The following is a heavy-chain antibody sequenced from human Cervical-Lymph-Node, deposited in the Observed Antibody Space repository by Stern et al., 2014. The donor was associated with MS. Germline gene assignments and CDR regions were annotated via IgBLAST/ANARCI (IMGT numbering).Heavy chain of an antibody. CDR1: GYPFTGYD. Sequence: VQLEESWAEVKKPGASVKVACKASGYPFTGYDITWVRQATGQGLEWMGWINPNSAATGNAQKFQGRVSMARDTSTDTVYMELNSLASEDTGVYYCARRKTGWTGTTLFDVFDTWGQGTVVTVSS. V-gene: IGHV1-8*01. D-gene: IGHD1/OR15-1a*01. J-gene: IGHJ3*02. CDR2: INPNSAAT. CDR3: ARRKTGWTGTTLFDVFDT.